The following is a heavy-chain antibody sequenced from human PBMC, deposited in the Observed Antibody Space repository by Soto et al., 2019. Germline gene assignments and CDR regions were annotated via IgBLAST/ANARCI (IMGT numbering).Heavy chain of an antibody. V-gene: IGHV3-73*01. CDR2: IRNKANNYAT. J-gene: IGHJ6*03. CDR3: MATINYYMDV. CDR1: GFTFSGSA. Sequence: EVQLVESGGSLVQPGGSLKLSCAASGFTFSGSAMHWVRQASGKGLEWVGRIRNKANNYATAYAASVKGRFTISRDDSKNTASLQMNSLRTEDTAVYYCMATINYYMDVWGKGTTVTVSS.